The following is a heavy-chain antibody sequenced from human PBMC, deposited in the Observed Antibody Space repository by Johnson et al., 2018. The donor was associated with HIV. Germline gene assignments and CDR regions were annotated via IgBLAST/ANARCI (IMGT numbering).Heavy chain of an antibody. D-gene: IGHD3-22*01. CDR3: ARGRISMIEVDLRGGAFDI. J-gene: IGHJ3*02. V-gene: IGHV3-30*03. CDR1: GLTFSDYG. Sequence: QVQLVESGGGVVQPGRSVRLSCAASGLTFSDYGMHWVRQAPGKGLEWVAVISFDGSNEYYADSVKGRFAISRDNSKNTLYLQMNSLRVEDMAVYLCARGRISMIEVDLRGGAFDIWGQGTMVTVSS. CDR2: ISFDGSNE.